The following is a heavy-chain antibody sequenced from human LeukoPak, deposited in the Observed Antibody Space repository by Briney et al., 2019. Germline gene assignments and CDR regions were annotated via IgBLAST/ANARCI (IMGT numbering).Heavy chain of an antibody. V-gene: IGHV3-23*01. J-gene: IGHJ4*02. CDR2: ISGSGGST. Sequence: PGGSLRLSCAASGYTFTIYSMSWVRQAPGKGLEWVSAISGSGGSTYYADSVKGRVTISRDKSKNTLYLQVNSLRGDDTAVYYCAKETVYGAGSYCDYWGQGTLVTVSP. CDR3: AKETVYGAGSYCDY. CDR1: GYTFTIYS. D-gene: IGHD3-10*01.